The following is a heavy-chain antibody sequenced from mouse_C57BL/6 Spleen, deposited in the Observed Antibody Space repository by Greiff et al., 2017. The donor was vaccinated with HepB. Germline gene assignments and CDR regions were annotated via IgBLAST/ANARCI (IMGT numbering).Heavy chain of an antibody. Sequence: VQLQQPGAELVMPGASVKLSCKASGYTFTSYWMHWVKQRPGQGLEWIGEIDPSDSYTNYNQKFKGKSTLTVDKSSSTAYMQLSSLTSEDSAVYYCARTWLDYAMDYWGQGTSVTVSS. CDR2: IDPSDSYT. J-gene: IGHJ4*01. V-gene: IGHV1-69*01. CDR3: ARTWLDYAMDY. D-gene: IGHD1-2*01. CDR1: GYTFTSYW.